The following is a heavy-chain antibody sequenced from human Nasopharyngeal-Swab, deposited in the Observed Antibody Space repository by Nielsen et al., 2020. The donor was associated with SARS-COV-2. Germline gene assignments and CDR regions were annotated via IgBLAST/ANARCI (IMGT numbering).Heavy chain of an antibody. Sequence: SETLSLTCTVSGGFISSSSYYWGWIRQPPGKGLEWIGSIYYSGSTYYNPSLKSRVTISVDTSKNQFSLKLSSVTAADTAVYYCARVDTAMIEAYFDYWGQGTLVTVSS. V-gene: IGHV4-39*01. CDR1: GGFISSSSYY. D-gene: IGHD5-18*01. J-gene: IGHJ4*02. CDR2: IYYSGST. CDR3: ARVDTAMIEAYFDY.